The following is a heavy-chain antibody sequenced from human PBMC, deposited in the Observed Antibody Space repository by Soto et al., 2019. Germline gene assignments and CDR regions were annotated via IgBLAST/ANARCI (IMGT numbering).Heavy chain of an antibody. CDR2: NYYSVTT. Sequence: QVQLQESGPGLVKPSQTLSLTCTVSGVSISSGDYYWSWIRQPPGKGLEWIGYNYYSVTTYYNPSLKSRVTLSVDTSKNQFSLKLSSVTAADTAVYYCASRSFWSDGGRFDPWGQGTLVTVSS. D-gene: IGHD3-3*01. CDR1: GVSISSGDYY. J-gene: IGHJ5*02. CDR3: ASRSFWSDGGRFDP. V-gene: IGHV4-30-4*01.